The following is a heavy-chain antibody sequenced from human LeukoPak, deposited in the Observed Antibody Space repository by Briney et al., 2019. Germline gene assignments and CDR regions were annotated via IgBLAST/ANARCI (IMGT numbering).Heavy chain of an antibody. CDR3: ARSAVTTLDYYGMDV. CDR2: ISYDGSNK. CDR1: GFTFSSYG. V-gene: IGHV3-30*03. J-gene: IGHJ6*02. Sequence: GGSLRLSCAASGFTFSSYGMHWVRQAPGKGLEWVAVISYDGSNKYYADSVKGRFTISRDNSKNTLYLQMNSLRAEDTAVYYCARSAVTTLDYYGMDVWGQGTTVTVSS. D-gene: IGHD4-17*01.